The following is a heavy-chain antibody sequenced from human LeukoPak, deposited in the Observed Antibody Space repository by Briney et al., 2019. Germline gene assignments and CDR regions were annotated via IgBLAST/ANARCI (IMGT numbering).Heavy chain of an antibody. CDR2: ISGSGGST. V-gene: IGHV3-23*01. CDR1: GFTFSSYA. J-gene: IGHJ5*02. Sequence: PGGSLRLSCAASGFTFSSYAMSWVRQAPGKGLEWVSAISGSGGSTYYADSVKGRFTISRDNSKNTLYLQMNSLRAEDTAVYYCAKDSSPVSVVPASKSGFDPWGQETLVTVSS. D-gene: IGHD2-2*01. CDR3: AKDSSPVSVVPASKSGFDP.